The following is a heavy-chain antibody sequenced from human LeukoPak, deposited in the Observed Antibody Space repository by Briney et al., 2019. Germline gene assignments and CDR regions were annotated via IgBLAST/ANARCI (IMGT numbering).Heavy chain of an antibody. V-gene: IGHV4-39*01. CDR1: GGSISSSSYN. D-gene: IGHD6-19*01. CDR2: IYYSGST. CDR3: ASRALRKNSSGWYY. Sequence: PSETLSLTCTVPGGSISSSSYNWGWIRQPPGKGLEWIGSIYYSGSTYYNPSLKSRVTISVDTSKNQFSLKLSSVTAAHTAVYYCASRALRKNSSGWYYWGQGTLVTVSS. J-gene: IGHJ4*02.